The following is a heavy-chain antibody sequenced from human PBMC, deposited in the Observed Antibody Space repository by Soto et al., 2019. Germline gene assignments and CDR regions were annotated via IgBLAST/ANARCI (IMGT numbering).Heavy chain of an antibody. CDR2: ISYDGSNK. J-gene: IGHJ4*02. CDR3: AKQGKDGYNCFDY. Sequence: SLRLSGAASGFTFSSYGMHCVRQAPGKGLEWVAVISYDGSNKYYADSVKGRFTISRDNSKNKLYLRMNSLRAEDTAVYYCAKQGKDGYNCFDYWGQGTLVTVSS. V-gene: IGHV3-30*18. D-gene: IGHD5-12*01. CDR1: GFTFSSYG.